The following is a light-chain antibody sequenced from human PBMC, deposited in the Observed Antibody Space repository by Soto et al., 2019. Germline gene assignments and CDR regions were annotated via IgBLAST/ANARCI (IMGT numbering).Light chain of an antibody. V-gene: IGKV3-20*01. Sequence: EIVVTQSPGTLSLSPGERATLSCRASQSVSSRHLAWYQQKPGQAPRLLIYGTSNRATGIPDRFSGSGSGPDFSLTITSLQSEDFAVYYCQHYANWPLTFGGGTRVESK. CDR3: QHYANWPLT. CDR2: GTS. J-gene: IGKJ4*01. CDR1: QSVSSRH.